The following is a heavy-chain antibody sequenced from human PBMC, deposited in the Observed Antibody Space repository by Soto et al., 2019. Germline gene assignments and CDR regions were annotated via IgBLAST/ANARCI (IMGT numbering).Heavy chain of an antibody. Sequence: ASVKVSCKASGYTFTSYAMHWVRQAPGQRLEWMGWINAGNGNTKYSQKFQGRVTITRDTSASTAYMELSSLRSEDTAVYYCARDLYYYGSGSYYNAYWGQGTLVTVSS. CDR3: ARDLYYYGSGSYYNAY. V-gene: IGHV1-3*01. CDR1: GYTFTSYA. CDR2: INAGNGNT. D-gene: IGHD3-10*01. J-gene: IGHJ4*02.